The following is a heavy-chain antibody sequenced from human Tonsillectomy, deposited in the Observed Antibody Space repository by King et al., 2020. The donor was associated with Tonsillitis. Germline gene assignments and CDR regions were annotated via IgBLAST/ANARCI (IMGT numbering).Heavy chain of an antibody. Sequence: VQLQESGPGLVKPSQTLSLTCTVSGGSISGGSDYWSWIRQHSGKGLEWIGYTYYSGKTYYNPSLKSRLTISVDTPKNQFSLRLSSVTAADTAVYYCGRYEGGVFDPWGQGTLVTVSS. V-gene: IGHV4-31*03. CDR2: TYYSGKT. CDR3: GRYEGGVFDP. J-gene: IGHJ5*02. D-gene: IGHD2-15*01. CDR1: GGSISGGSDY.